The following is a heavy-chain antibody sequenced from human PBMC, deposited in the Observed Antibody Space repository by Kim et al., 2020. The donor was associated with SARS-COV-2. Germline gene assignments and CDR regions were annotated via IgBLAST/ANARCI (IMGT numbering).Heavy chain of an antibody. J-gene: IGHJ3*02. CDR2: ISGDGGST. D-gene: IGHD3-9*01. V-gene: IGHV3-43*02. Sequence: GGSLRLSCAASGFTFDDYAMHWVRQAPGKGLEWVSLISGDGGSTYYADSVKGRFTISRDNSKNSLYLQMNSLRTEDTALYYCAKARGPYYDILTGYYRTNDAFDIWGQGTMVTVSS. CDR1: GFTFDDYA. CDR3: AKARGPYYDILTGYYRTNDAFDI.